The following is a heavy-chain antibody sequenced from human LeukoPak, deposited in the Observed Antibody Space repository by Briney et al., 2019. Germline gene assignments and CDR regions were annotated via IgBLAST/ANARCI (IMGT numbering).Heavy chain of an antibody. CDR1: GGSISSSSYY. CDR2: IYYSGST. V-gene: IGHV4-39*01. D-gene: IGHD1-26*01. CDR3: VRHEYSGSQDDTFDI. Sequence: SETLSLTCTVSGGSISSSSYYWAWLRQPPGKGLEWIGTIYYSGSTYYSPSLKSRVTISVDTSKNQFSLKLSSVTAADTAVYFCVRHEYSGSQDDTFDIWGQGTLVTVSS. J-gene: IGHJ3*02.